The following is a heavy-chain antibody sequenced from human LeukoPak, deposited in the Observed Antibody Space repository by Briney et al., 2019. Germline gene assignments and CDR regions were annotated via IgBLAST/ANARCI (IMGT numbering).Heavy chain of an antibody. CDR1: GFTFSSYA. V-gene: IGHV3-30*04. CDR2: ISYDGSNK. J-gene: IGHJ5*02. D-gene: IGHD2-2*02. Sequence: GGSLRLSCAASGFTFSSYAMSWVRQAPGKGLEWVAVISYDGSNKYYADSVKGRFTISRDNSKNTLYLQMNSLRAEDTAVYYCARDCSSTSCYTWRWFDPWGQGTLVTVSS. CDR3: ARDCSSTSCYTWRWFDP.